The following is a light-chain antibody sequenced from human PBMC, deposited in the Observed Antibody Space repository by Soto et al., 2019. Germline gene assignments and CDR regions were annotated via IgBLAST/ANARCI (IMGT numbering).Light chain of an antibody. CDR2: GAS. CDR1: QSVSSSY. V-gene: IGKV3-20*01. CDR3: QQYGSSPQT. Sequence: EIVLTQSPGTPSLSPGERATLSCRASQSVSSSYLAWYQQKPGQAPRLLIYGASSRATGIPDRFSGSGSGTXXXXXXXXXXXXXXXAYYCQQYGSSPQTFGQGSKV. J-gene: IGKJ1*01.